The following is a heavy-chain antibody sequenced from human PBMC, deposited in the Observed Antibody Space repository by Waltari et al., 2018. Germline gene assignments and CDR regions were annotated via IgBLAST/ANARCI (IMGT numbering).Heavy chain of an antibody. Sequence: QLQLQESGPGLVKPSETLSLTCTVSGGSISSSSYYWGWIRQPPGKGLEWIGSIYYSGSTYYNPSLQSRVTISVDTSKNQFSLKLSSVTAADTAVYYCARDSGSYHAFDIWGQGTMVTVSS. D-gene: IGHD1-26*01. J-gene: IGHJ3*02. CDR2: IYYSGST. CDR3: ARDSGSYHAFDI. V-gene: IGHV4-39*07. CDR1: GGSISSSSYY.